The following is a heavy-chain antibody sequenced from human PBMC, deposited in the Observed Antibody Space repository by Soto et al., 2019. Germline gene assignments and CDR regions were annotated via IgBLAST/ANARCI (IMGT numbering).Heavy chain of an antibody. Sequence: QVQLVQSGAEVKKPGASVKVSCKASGYTFTRYDINWVRQDTGQGLEWMGWMNPNSGNTGYAQKFQGRVTMTRNTTPKRAYIGLSSLGSDDTAVYYGASVNEWLCALENWGQETLVTVFS. D-gene: IGHD3-3*01. CDR1: GYTFTRYD. CDR2: MNPNSGNT. V-gene: IGHV1-8*01. J-gene: IGHJ4*02. CDR3: ASVNEWLCALEN.